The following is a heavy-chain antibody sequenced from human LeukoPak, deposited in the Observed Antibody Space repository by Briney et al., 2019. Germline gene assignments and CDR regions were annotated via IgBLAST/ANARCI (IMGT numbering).Heavy chain of an antibody. CDR1: GFSINSRA. CDR3: AKGVRFLESNVGFDY. V-gene: IGHV3-23*01. Sequence: PGGSLRLSCAASGFSINSRAMSWVRQAPGKGLEWVSAISGSGGSTYYADSVKGRFTISRDNSKNTLYLQMNSLRAEDTAVYYCAKGVRFLESNVGFDYWGQGTLVTVSS. D-gene: IGHD3-3*01. J-gene: IGHJ4*02. CDR2: ISGSGGST.